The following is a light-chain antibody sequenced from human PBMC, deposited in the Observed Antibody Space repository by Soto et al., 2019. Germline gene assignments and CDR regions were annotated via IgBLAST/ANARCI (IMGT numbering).Light chain of an antibody. CDR3: CLYLGGTSV. CDR1: SGDVGNYNL. J-gene: IGLJ7*01. V-gene: IGLV2-23*01. Sequence: QSGLTQPASVSGSPGQSITISCSGVSGDVGNYNLVSWYQQYPGKAPALLMYEDDKRPSGVSNRFSGSKSDSTASLTISGLQAEDEADYYCCLYLGGTSVFGGGTQLTVL. CDR2: EDD.